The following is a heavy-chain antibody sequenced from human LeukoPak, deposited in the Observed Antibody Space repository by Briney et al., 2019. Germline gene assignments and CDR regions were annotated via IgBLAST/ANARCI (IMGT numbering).Heavy chain of an antibody. CDR2: ISSSGSTI. CDR1: GFTYSIYE. J-gene: IGHJ5*01. Sequence: GGSLRLSCAASGFTYSIYEMDSVRQAPGKGLEWVSYISSSGSTIFYADSVKGRFTISRDNAKNSLYLQMNSLRAEDTAIYYCTPVRGPEPDSWGQGTLVTVSS. D-gene: IGHD1-14*01. V-gene: IGHV3-48*03. CDR3: TPVRGPEPDS.